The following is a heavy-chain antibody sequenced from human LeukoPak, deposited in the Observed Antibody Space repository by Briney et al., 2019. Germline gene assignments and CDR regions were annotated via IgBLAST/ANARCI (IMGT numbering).Heavy chain of an antibody. Sequence: GGSLRLSCAASGFTVSSNYMSWVRQAPGKGLEWVSVIYSGGSTYYADSVKGRFTISRDNSKNTLYLQMNSLRAEDTAVYYCARGRWGNYYYYGMDVWGQGTTVTVSS. V-gene: IGHV3-53*01. CDR3: ARGRWGNYYYYGMDV. D-gene: IGHD4-23*01. J-gene: IGHJ6*02. CDR1: GFTVSSNY. CDR2: IYSGGST.